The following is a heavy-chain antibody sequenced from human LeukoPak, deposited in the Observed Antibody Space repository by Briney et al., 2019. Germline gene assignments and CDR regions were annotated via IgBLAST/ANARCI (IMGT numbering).Heavy chain of an antibody. CDR2: IYPGDSGS. V-gene: IGHV5-51*01. D-gene: IGHD5-18*01. Sequence: GESLKISCKGSGYSFTNSWIAWVRQMPGKGLEWMGFIYPGDSGSRYSPSFQGQVTISADKSISTAYLQWSSLKASDTAMYYCARRLTVDTFPFDPWGQGTLVTVSS. CDR1: GYSFTNSW. J-gene: IGHJ5*02. CDR3: ARRLTVDTFPFDP.